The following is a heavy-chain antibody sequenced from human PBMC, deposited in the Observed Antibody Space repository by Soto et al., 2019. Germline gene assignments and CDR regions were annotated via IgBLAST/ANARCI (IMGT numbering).Heavy chain of an antibody. D-gene: IGHD3-22*01. J-gene: IGHJ3*02. CDR1: GGASNTYA. CDR2: IIPVFSSA. CDR3: ARWYHYDSKAFFFDI. V-gene: IGHV1-69*01. Sequence: QVQLVQSGAEVKKPGSSVKVSCKAAGGASNTYAITWVRQAPGLGLEWMGGIIPVFSSANSAQKYYAQRFQGRVTITADEPTTTAYMELSSLRSEDTAIYYCARWYHYDSKAFFFDIWGQGTTVTVAS.